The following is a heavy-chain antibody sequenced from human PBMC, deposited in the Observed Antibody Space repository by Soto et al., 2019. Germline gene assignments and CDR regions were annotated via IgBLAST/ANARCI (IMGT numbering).Heavy chain of an antibody. V-gene: IGHV3-30*18. J-gene: IGHJ4*02. Sequence: QVQLVESGGGVVQPGRSLRLSCAASGFTFSSYGMHWVRQAPGKGLEWVAVISYDGSNKYYADSVKGRFTISRDNSKNTLYRQMNSRRAEDTAVYDCAKSCSGGSCYPLVHYWGQGTLVTVSS. CDR3: AKSCSGGSCYPLVHY. D-gene: IGHD2-15*01. CDR1: GFTFSSYG. CDR2: ISYDGSNK.